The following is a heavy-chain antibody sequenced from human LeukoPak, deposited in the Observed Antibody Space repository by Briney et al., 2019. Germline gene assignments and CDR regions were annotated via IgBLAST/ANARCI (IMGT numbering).Heavy chain of an antibody. Sequence: GGSLRLSCAASGFTFSSYSMNWVRQAPGKGLEWVSSISSSTNYMYYADSVKGRFTISRDNAKNSLYLQMNSLRAEDTAVYYCARDSLAVAGSFDYWGQGALVTVSS. CDR1: GFTFSSYS. CDR3: ARDSLAVAGSFDY. J-gene: IGHJ4*02. CDR2: ISSSTNYM. V-gene: IGHV3-21*01. D-gene: IGHD6-19*01.